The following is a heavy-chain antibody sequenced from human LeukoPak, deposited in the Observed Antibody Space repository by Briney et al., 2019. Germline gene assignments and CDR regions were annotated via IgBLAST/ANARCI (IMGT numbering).Heavy chain of an antibody. Sequence: SETLSLTCTVSGGSISSYYWSWIRQPPGKGLEWIGYIYYSGSTNYNPSLKSRVTISVDTSKNQFSLKLSSVTAADTAVYYCAGLFDYYGMDVWGQGTTVTVPS. V-gene: IGHV4-59*08. CDR1: GGSISSYY. D-gene: IGHD3-3*01. J-gene: IGHJ6*02. CDR2: IYYSGST. CDR3: AGLFDYYGMDV.